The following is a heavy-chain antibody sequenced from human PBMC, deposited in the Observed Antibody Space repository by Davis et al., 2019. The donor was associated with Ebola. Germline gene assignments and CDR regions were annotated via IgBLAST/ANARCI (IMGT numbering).Heavy chain of an antibody. D-gene: IGHD1-1*01. CDR2: ISTYNGNT. CDR1: RYSLTDDG. CDR3: ARDVRGITGPSEY. J-gene: IGHJ4*02. V-gene: IGHV1-18*01. Sequence: SVQVSCMASRYSLTDDGISWVRQAPGQGLEWMGWISTYNGNTNYAQKVHGRIAMTTDTSTSTAYMELRSLRSDDTARYYCARDVRGITGPSEYWGQGTLVTVSS.